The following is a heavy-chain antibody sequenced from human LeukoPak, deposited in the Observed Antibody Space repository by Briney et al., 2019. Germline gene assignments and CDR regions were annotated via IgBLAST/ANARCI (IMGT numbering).Heavy chain of an antibody. CDR3: AKDLEGPYYYGSGSYYPAYYFVY. J-gene: IGHJ4*02. Sequence: GGSLRLSCAASGFTFSSYAMSWVRQAPGKGLEWVSAISGSGGSTYYADSVKGRFTISRDNSKNTLYLQMNSLRAEDTAVYYCAKDLEGPYYYGSGSYYPAYYFVYWGQGTLVTVSS. CDR1: GFTFSSYA. D-gene: IGHD3-10*01. CDR2: ISGSGGST. V-gene: IGHV3-23*01.